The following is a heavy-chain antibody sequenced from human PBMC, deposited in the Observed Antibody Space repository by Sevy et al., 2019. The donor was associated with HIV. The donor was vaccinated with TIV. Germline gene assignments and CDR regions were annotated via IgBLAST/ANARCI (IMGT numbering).Heavy chain of an antibody. CDR3: AKLKEVGYYDSSGYYDGDY. CDR2: ISYDGSNK. Sequence: GGSLRLSCAASGFTFSSYGMHWVRQAPGKGLEWVAVISYDGSNKYYADSVKGRFTISRDNSKNTLYLQMNGLRAEDTAVYYCAKLKEVGYYDSSGYYDGDYWGQGTLVTVSS. V-gene: IGHV3-30*18. J-gene: IGHJ4*02. D-gene: IGHD3-22*01. CDR1: GFTFSSYG.